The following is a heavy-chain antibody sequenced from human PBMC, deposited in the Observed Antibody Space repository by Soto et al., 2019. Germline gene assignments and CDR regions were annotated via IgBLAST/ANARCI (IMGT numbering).Heavy chain of an antibody. CDR1: GYTFTKYA. CDR3: ARGEGYCSGGSCYRWFDP. J-gene: IGHJ5*02. D-gene: IGHD2-15*01. CDR2: INGGNGNT. V-gene: IGHV1-3*01. Sequence: ASVKVSCKASGYTFTKYALHWVRQAPGQRLEWIGWINGGNGNTKYSQKFQGRVTITRDTSASTAYMELSSLRSEDTAVYYCARGEGYCSGGSCYRWFDPWGQGTLVTVSS.